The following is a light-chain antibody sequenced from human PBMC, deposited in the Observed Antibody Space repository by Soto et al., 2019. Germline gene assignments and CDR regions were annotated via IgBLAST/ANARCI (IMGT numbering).Light chain of an antibody. J-gene: IGLJ2*01. Sequence: QSALTQPASVSGSPGQSVTISCTGTSSDVGGYNFVSWYQQHPGKAPKLMIYDVSTRPSGVSNRFSGSKSGNTASLTISGLQAEDEAYYYCSTSTSSSTGLEFGEGPKATAL. CDR3: STSTSSSTGLE. CDR2: DVS. V-gene: IGLV2-14*01. CDR1: SSDVGGYNF.